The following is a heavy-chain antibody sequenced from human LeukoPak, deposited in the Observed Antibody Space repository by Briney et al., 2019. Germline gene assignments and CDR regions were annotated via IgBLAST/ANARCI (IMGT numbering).Heavy chain of an antibody. V-gene: IGHV3-23*01. CDR3: AKHPHIVVVVAASGGDWFDP. CDR1: GFTFNNYA. CDR2: ISGSGDNT. J-gene: IGHJ5*02. Sequence: PGGSLRLSCAASGFTFNNYAMSWVRQAPGKGLEWVSAISGSGDNTYYADSVKGRFTISRDTSKNTLYLQMNSLRAEDTAIYYCAKHPHIVVVVAASGGDWFDPRGQGTLVTASS. D-gene: IGHD2-15*01.